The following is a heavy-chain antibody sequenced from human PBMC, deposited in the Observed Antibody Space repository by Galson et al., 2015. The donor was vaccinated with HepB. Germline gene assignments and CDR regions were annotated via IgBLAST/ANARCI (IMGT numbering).Heavy chain of an antibody. V-gene: IGHV1-3*01. D-gene: IGHD3-9*01. CDR1: GGTFSSFG. CDR2: INAGNGNT. Sequence: SVKVSCKASGGTFSSFGISWVRQAPGQGLEWMGWINAGNGNTKYSQKFQGRVTITRDTSASTAYMELSSLRSEDTAVYYCARGRYDILTGYQDYWGQGTLVTVSS. CDR3: ARGRYDILTGYQDY. J-gene: IGHJ4*02.